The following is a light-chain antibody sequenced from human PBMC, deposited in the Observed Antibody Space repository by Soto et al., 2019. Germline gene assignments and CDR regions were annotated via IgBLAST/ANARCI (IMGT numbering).Light chain of an antibody. CDR2: DAS. CDR3: QQYMSYS. Sequence: DIQMTQSPSTLSASVGDRVTITCRASQSISSWLAWYQQKPGKAPKLLIYDASSLQSGVPSRFSGSGPGTEFTLTISGLQPDDFATYYCQQYMSYSFGQGTKVDIK. J-gene: IGKJ1*01. V-gene: IGKV1-5*01. CDR1: QSISSW.